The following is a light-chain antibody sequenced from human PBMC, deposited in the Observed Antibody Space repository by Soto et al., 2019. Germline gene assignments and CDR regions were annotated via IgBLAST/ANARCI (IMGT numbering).Light chain of an antibody. V-gene: IGKV3-20*01. CDR1: QRVSSSY. J-gene: IGKJ2*01. Sequence: SVLTQAPGTLSLSPGERVTHSCRASQRVSSSYLAWYQQKPGQAPRLLIYGASSRATGIPDRFSGSGSGTDFTLTISILEPEDFAVYFCQRYGSSPPFTFGQGTKVDIK. CDR2: GAS. CDR3: QRYGSSPPFT.